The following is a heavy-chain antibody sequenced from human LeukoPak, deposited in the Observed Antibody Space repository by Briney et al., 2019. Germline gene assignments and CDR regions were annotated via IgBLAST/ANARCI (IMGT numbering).Heavy chain of an antibody. CDR3: ARAHTSRREYYYMDV. V-gene: IGHV1-18*01. J-gene: IGHJ6*03. CDR2: ISAYNGNT. Sequence: GASVKVSCKASGYTFTSYGISWVRQAPGQGLEWMGWISAYNGNTNYAQKLQGRVTMTTDTSTSTAYMELRSLRSDDTAVYYCARAHTSRREYYYMDVWGKGTTVTVSS. D-gene: IGHD2-2*01. CDR1: GYTFTSYG.